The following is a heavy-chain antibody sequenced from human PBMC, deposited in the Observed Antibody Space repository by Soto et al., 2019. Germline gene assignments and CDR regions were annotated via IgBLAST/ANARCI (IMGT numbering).Heavy chain of an antibody. V-gene: IGHV3-23*01. D-gene: IGHD6-6*01. CDR3: AKLDYSSSSLDYFDY. CDR2: ISGSGGST. CDR1: GFTFSSYA. Sequence: GGSLRLSCAASGFTFSSYAMSWVRQAPGKGLEWVSAISGSGGSTYYADSVKGRFTISRDNSKSTLYLQMNSLRAEDTAVYYCAKLDYSSSSLDYFDYWGQGTLVTVSS. J-gene: IGHJ4*02.